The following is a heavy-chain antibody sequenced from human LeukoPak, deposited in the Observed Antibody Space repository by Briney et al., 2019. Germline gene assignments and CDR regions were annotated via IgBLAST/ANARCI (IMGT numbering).Heavy chain of an antibody. D-gene: IGHD3-9*01. Sequence: SVKVSCKASGGTFSSYAISWVRQAPGQGLEWMGGIIPTFGTANYAQKFQGRVTITADKSTSTAYMELSSLRSEDTAVYYCATVLRYFDWLLPPDYWGQGTLVTVSS. CDR1: GGTFSSYA. CDR2: IIPTFGTA. CDR3: ATVLRYFDWLLPPDY. V-gene: IGHV1-69*06. J-gene: IGHJ4*02.